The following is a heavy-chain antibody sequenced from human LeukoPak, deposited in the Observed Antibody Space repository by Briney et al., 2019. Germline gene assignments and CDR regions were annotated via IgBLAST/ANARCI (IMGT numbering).Heavy chain of an antibody. D-gene: IGHD1-26*01. CDR3: AKDEGLLPEFLSG. CDR2: ISGSGGST. CDR1: GFTFSSYG. V-gene: IGHV3-23*01. J-gene: IGHJ4*02. Sequence: GGSLRLSCAASGFTFSSYGMSWVRQAPGKGLEWVSAISGSGGSTYYADSVKGRFTISRDNSKNTLYLQMNSLRAEDTAVYYCAKDEGLLPEFLSGWGQGTLVTVSS.